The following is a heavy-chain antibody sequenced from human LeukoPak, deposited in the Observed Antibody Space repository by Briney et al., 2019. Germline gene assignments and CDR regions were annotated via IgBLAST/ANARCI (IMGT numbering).Heavy chain of an antibody. CDR2: IMPLFGTA. CDR3: ARDVHGDYGSGWFDP. V-gene: IGHV1-69*05. Sequence: SVKVSCKTSGGTFNNSAISWVRQAPGQGLEWLGGIMPLFGTAGYAQKFQGRVTITKDESTRTVYLELTSLTSDNTAVYYCARDVHGDYGSGWFDPWGQGTLVSVSS. CDR1: GGTFNNSA. D-gene: IGHD4-17*01. J-gene: IGHJ5*02.